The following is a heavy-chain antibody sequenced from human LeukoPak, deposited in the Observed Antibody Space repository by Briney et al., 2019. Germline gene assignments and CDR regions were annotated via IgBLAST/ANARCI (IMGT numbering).Heavy chain of an antibody. Sequence: TGGSLRLSCAASGFTFSSYWMHWVRQAPGKGLVWVSRINSDGSTTTYADSVKGRFTISRDNAKNTLYLQMNSLRAEDTAVYYCARVRIGCYSKDYWGQGTLVSVSS. CDR2: INSDGSTT. D-gene: IGHD2-15*01. CDR3: ARVRIGCYSKDY. J-gene: IGHJ4*02. CDR1: GFTFSSYW. V-gene: IGHV3-74*03.